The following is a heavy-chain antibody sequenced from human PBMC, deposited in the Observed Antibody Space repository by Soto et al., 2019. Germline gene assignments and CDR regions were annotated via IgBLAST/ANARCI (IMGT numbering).Heavy chain of an antibody. CDR2: IDHSGSS. CDR1: GGSFSGYY. CDR3: ARGDPHSSSWYYFDY. V-gene: IGHV4-34*01. D-gene: IGHD6-13*01. Sequence: SETLSLTCGVYGGSFSGYYWNWIRQPPGKGLEWIGEIDHSGSSNFNPFLKSRVTISVDTSKNQFSLKLNSMTAADTAVYYCARGDPHSSSWYYFDYWGQGTLVTVSS. J-gene: IGHJ4*02.